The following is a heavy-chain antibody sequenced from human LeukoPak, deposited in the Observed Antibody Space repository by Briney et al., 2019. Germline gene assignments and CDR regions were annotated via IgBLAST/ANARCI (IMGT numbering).Heavy chain of an antibody. CDR1: GFTFSTYW. V-gene: IGHV3-74*01. CDR2: INSEGGTT. J-gene: IGHJ4*02. D-gene: IGHD3-3*01. CDR3: AKDHHYALWMSYI. Sequence: PGGSLRLSCAASGFTFSTYWMHWVRQAPGKGLVWVSRINSEGGTTTYADSVKCRFTISRDNSKNTLYLQMNSLRAVDTAVDDFAKDHHYALWMSYIWGQGTSVTVSS.